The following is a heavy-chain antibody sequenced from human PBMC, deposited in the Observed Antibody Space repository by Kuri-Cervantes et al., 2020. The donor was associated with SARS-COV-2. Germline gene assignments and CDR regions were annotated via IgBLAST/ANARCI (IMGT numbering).Heavy chain of an antibody. J-gene: IGHJ6*02. D-gene: IGHD4-17*01. V-gene: IGHV4-34*01. CDR3: ARLSTVTDNYGMDV. Sequence: ESLKISCAASGFTFSDYYMSWIRQAPGKGLEWIGEINHSGSTNYNPSLKSRVTISVDTSKNQFSLKLSSVTAADTAVYYCARLSTVTDNYGMDVWGQGTTVTVSS. CDR2: INHSGST. CDR1: GFTFSDYY.